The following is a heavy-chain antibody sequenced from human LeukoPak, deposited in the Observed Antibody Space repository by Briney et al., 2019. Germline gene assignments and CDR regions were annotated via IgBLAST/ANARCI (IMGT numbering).Heavy chain of an antibody. CDR2: ISASGNT. CDR3: ARPPVSGSPYFDY. Sequence: KSSETLSLTCTVSGGSISNYYWSWVRQPAGKGLEWIGRISASGNTNYNPSLKSRVTMSVDTSMNLFALKLSSVTAADTAVYYCARPPVSGSPYFDYWGQGTLVTVSS. D-gene: IGHD2-15*01. J-gene: IGHJ4*02. CDR1: GGSISNYY. V-gene: IGHV4-4*07.